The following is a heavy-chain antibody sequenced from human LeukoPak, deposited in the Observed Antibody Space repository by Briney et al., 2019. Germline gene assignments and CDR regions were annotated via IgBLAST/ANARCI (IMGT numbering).Heavy chain of an antibody. D-gene: IGHD2-21*02. CDR3: ARDFDLGGDCPFDY. V-gene: IGHV7-4-1*02. Sequence: GASVKVSCKASGYTFINYGISWVRQAPGQGLEWMGWINTNTGNPTHAQGFTGRFVFSLDTSVSTAYLQISSLKAEDTAVYYCARDFDLGGDCPFDYWGQGTLVTVSS. CDR1: GYTFINYG. CDR2: INTNTGNP. J-gene: IGHJ4*02.